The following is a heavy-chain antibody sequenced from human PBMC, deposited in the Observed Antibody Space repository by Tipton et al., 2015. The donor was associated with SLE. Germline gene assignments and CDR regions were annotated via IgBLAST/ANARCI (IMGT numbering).Heavy chain of an antibody. CDR1: DESLSNYH. CDR2: VNGYGRA. CDR3: VRQPPGGGPGYQYDMDV. D-gene: IGHD1-14*01. V-gene: IGHV4-34*01. J-gene: IGHJ6*02. Sequence: TLSLTCAVYDESLSNYHWSWIRQPPGKGLEWIGEVNGYGRATYNPSLKSRVTISVSTSRNQLSLRLNFVTAADTAVYYCVRQPPGGGPGYQYDMDVWGQGTAVTVSS.